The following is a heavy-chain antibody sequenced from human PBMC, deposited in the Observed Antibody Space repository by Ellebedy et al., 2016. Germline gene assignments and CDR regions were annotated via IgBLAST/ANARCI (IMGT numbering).Heavy chain of an antibody. Sequence: ASVKVSCKASGYTFTSHGISWVRQAPGQGLEWMGGIIPILGIANYAQRFQGRVTITADKSTSTAYMELNSLRSDDTALYYCATEKEAFDIWGQGTLVTVSS. CDR3: ATEKEAFDI. J-gene: IGHJ3*02. CDR2: IIPILGIA. CDR1: GYTFTSHG. V-gene: IGHV1-69*10.